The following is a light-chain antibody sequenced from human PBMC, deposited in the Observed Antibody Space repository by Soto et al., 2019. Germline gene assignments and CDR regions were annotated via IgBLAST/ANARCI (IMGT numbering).Light chain of an antibody. J-gene: IGKJ1*01. CDR2: WAS. CDR1: QSVLYSSNNKNY. V-gene: IGKV4-1*01. Sequence: DIVMTQSPDSLAVSLGERATINCKSSQSVLYSSNNKNYLAWYQQKPGQPPKLLIYWASTRESGVPDRFSGSGSGTDITLTISNLQDEDVAVYYCQQYYSTPWTFGQGNKVEIK. CDR3: QQYYSTPWT.